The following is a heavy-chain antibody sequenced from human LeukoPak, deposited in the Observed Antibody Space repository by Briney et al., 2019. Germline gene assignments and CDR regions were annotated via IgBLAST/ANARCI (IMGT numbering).Heavy chain of an antibody. CDR2: IRYDGSNK. CDR3: AKAPVRGVISHLDY. J-gene: IGHJ4*02. V-gene: IGHV3-30*02. D-gene: IGHD3-10*01. Sequence: GGSLRLSCAASGFTLSSYGMHWVRQAPGKGLEWVAFIRYDGSNKYYADSVKGRFTISRDNSENTLRLQMTSLRAEDTAVYYCAKAPVRGVISHLDYWGQGTLATVSS. CDR1: GFTLSSYG.